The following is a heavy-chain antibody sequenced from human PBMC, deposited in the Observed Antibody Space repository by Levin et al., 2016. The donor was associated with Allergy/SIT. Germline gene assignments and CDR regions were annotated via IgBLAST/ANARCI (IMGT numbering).Heavy chain of an antibody. CDR3: ARGDVVVPAAMRYYYYYGMDV. CDR1: GYTFTGYY. CDR2: ISPNSGGT. D-gene: IGHD2-2*01. V-gene: IGHV1-2*02. Sequence: ASVKVSCKASGYTFTGYYMHWVRQAPGQGLEWMGWISPNSGGTNYAQKFQGRVTMTRDTSISTAYMELSRLRSDDTAVYYCARGDVVVPAAMRYYYYYGMDVWGQGTTVTVSS. J-gene: IGHJ6*02.